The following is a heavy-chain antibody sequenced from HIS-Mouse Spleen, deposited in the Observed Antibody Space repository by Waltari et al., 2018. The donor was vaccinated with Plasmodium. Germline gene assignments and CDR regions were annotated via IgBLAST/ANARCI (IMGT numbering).Heavy chain of an antibody. CDR2: IYGGGST. CDR3: ATPRVGGSYFDY. J-gene: IGHJ4*02. CDR1: GFTVSSNY. D-gene: IGHD1-26*01. Sequence: EVQLVESGGGLVQPGGSLRLSCAASGFTVSSNYMSWVRQAPGKGLEGVSVIYGGGSTYYADSVKGRFTISRDNSKNTLYLQMNSLRAEETAVYYCATPRVGGSYFDYWGQGTLVTVSS. V-gene: IGHV3-66*01.